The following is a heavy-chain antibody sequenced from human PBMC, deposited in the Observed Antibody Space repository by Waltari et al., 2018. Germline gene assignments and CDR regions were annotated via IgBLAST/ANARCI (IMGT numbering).Heavy chain of an antibody. CDR3: AHYLGKTYSSSSGGRYFDL. CDR1: GFSLSTSGVG. V-gene: IGHV2-5*01. Sequence: QITLKESGPTLVKPTQTLTLTCTFSGFSLSTSGVGVGWIRQPPGKALEWLALIYWNDDKRYSPSLKSRLTITKDTSKNQVVLTMTNMDPVDTATYYCAHYLGKTYSSSSGGRYFDLWGRGTLVTVSS. CDR2: IYWNDDK. D-gene: IGHD6-6*01. J-gene: IGHJ2*01.